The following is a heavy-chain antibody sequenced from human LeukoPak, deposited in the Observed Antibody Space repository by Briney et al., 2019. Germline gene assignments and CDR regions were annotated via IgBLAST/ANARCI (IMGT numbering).Heavy chain of an antibody. CDR3: AKDTTYYYDSSGYSVDRYFDY. Sequence: GGSLRLSCAASGFTFDDYAMHWVRQAPGKGLEWVSGISWNSGSIGYADSVKGRFIISRDNAKNSLYLQMNSLRAEDTALYYCAKDTTYYYDSSGYSVDRYFDYWGQGTLVTVSS. J-gene: IGHJ4*02. CDR2: ISWNSGSI. V-gene: IGHV3-9*01. CDR1: GFTFDDYA. D-gene: IGHD3-22*01.